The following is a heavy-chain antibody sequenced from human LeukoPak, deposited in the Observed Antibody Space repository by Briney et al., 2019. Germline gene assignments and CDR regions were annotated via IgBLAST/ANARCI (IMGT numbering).Heavy chain of an antibody. CDR2: IRYDGSNK. D-gene: IGHD1-26*01. CDR3: ARVSGEGY. Sequence: GGSLRLSCAASGFTFSNYGMHWVRQAPGKGLEWVSFIRYDGSNKYYADSVKGRFTISRDNSKNTLYLQVNSLRTEDTAVYYCARVSGEGYWGQGTLVTVSS. V-gene: IGHV3-30*02. CDR1: GFTFSNYG. J-gene: IGHJ4*02.